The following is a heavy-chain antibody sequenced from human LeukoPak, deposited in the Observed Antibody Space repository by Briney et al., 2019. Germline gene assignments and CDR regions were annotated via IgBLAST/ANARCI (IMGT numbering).Heavy chain of an antibody. CDR2: IYHSGST. V-gene: IGHV4-38-2*02. J-gene: IGHJ4*02. CDR3: ARDPDFWTGYYYFDF. Sequence: SETLSLTCTVSGYSISSGYYWGWIRQPPGKGLEWIGSIYHSGSTYYNPSLKSRVTISVDTSKNQFSLKLSPVTAADTAVYYCARDPDFWTGYYYFDFWGQGTLVTVSS. D-gene: IGHD3/OR15-3a*01. CDR1: GYSISSGYY.